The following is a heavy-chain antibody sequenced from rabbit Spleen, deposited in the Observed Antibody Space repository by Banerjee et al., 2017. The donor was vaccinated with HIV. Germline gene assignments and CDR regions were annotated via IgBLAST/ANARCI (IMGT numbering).Heavy chain of an antibody. CDR3: ARSSNAGYAGYGYGSNL. V-gene: IGHV1S45*01. Sequence: QEQLEESGGDLVKPEGSLTLTCTASGFSFSSSYWIYWVRQAPGKGLEWIGCIYAGSSGNTYYASWAKGRFTISKTSSTTVTLQMTSLTAADTATYFCARSSNAGYAGYGYGSNLWGPGTLVTFS. CDR2: IYAGSSGNT. CDR1: GFSFSSSYW. D-gene: IGHD7-1*01. J-gene: IGHJ4*01.